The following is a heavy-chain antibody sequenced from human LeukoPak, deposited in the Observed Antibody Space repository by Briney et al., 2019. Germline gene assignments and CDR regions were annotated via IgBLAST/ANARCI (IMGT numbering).Heavy chain of an antibody. CDR1: GYTFTGYY. D-gene: IGHD3-10*01. CDR3: ARDGSGITMVRGVIPYFDY. J-gene: IGHJ4*02. V-gene: IGHV1-2*02. Sequence: ASVQVSCKASGYTFTGYYMHWVRQAPGQGLEWMGWINPNSGGTNYAQKFQGRVTMTRVTSISTAYMELSRLRSDDTAVYYCARDGSGITMVRGVIPYFDYWGQGTLVTVSS. CDR2: INPNSGGT.